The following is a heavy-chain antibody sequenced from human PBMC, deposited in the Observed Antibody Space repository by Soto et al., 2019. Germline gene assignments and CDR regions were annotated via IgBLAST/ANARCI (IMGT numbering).Heavy chain of an antibody. CDR3: ARGSTVVTLYYYYGMDV. V-gene: IGHV4-59*01. CDR1: GGSISSYY. CDR2: IYYSGST. J-gene: IGHJ6*02. Sequence: SETLSLTCTVSGGSISSYYWSWIRQPPGKGLEWIGYIYYSGSTNYNPSLKSRVTISVGTSKNQFSLKLSSVTAADTAVYYCARGSTVVTLYYYYGMDVWGQGTTVT. D-gene: IGHD4-17*01.